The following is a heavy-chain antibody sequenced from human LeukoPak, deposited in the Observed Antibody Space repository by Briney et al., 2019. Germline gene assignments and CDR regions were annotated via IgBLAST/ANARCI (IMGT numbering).Heavy chain of an antibody. V-gene: IGHV3-30*19. J-gene: IGHJ5*02. CDR1: GFIFTKYG. CDR2: IQFDGSNR. Sequence: GESLRLSCTTSGFIFTKYGMHWLRQAPGKGLEWVALIQFDGSNRYYADSVKGRFTISRDISKNTLYLQMNSLRAEDTAVYYCAREVVPAASNWFDPWGQGTLVTVSS. D-gene: IGHD2-2*01. CDR3: AREVVPAASNWFDP.